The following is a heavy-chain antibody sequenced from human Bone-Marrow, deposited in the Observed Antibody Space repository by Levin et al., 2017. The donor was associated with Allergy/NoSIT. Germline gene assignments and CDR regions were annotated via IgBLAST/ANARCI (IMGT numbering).Heavy chain of an antibody. D-gene: IGHD1-26*01. CDR3: ARDRPWWERQLTVDF. V-gene: IGHV3-11*01. CDR1: GFTFSDYY. Sequence: PGGSLRLSCAASGFTFSDYYMSWIRQPPGKGLEWIGHISGGDTTINYADSVTGRFTISRDNAKNSLYLQMNSLRAEDTAVYYCARDRPWWERQLTVDFWGQGVLVTVSS. CDR2: ISGGDTTI. J-gene: IGHJ4*02.